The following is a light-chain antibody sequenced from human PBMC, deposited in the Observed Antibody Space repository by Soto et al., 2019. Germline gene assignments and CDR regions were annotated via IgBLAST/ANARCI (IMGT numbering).Light chain of an antibody. CDR2: RNN. J-gene: IGLJ2*01. V-gene: IGLV1-47*01. CDR3: AAWDDSLRGPV. Sequence: QSVLTQPPSASGTPGQRVTISCSGSSSNIGSNYVYWYQQLPGTAPKLLIYRNNQLPSGVPDRFSSSKSGPSASLAISGLRSEDEADYYCAAWDDSLRGPVFGGGTKLTVL. CDR1: SSNIGSNY.